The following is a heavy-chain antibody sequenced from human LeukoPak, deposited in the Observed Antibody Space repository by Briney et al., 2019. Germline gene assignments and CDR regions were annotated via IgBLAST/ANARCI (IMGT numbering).Heavy chain of an antibody. V-gene: IGHV3-23*01. J-gene: IGHJ4*02. CDR2: ISGSGGTT. Sequence: PGGSLRLSCAASGFTFSSYAMSWVRQAPGKGLEWVSVISGSGGTTYYADSVKGRFTISRDNSKNTLYLQMNSLRVEDTAVYYCVRDDYLGYWGQGTLVTVSS. D-gene: IGHD3-16*01. CDR1: GFTFSSYA. CDR3: VRDDYLGY.